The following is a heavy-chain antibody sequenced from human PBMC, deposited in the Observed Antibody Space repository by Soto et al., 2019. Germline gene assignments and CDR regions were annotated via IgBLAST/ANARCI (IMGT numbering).Heavy chain of an antibody. V-gene: IGHV4-61*01. D-gene: IGHD2-15*01. CDR1: GGSVSSGSYS. Sequence: QVQLQESGPGLVKPSETLSLTCTVSGGSVSSGSYSWSWIRQPPGKGLEWIGYIYYSGSTNYNPSLRSRVTISVDTSKNQFSLKLSSGTAADTAVYYCARRHSGVLAATPFDYWGQGSLVIVSS. CDR3: ARRHSGVLAATPFDY. J-gene: IGHJ4*02. CDR2: IYYSGST.